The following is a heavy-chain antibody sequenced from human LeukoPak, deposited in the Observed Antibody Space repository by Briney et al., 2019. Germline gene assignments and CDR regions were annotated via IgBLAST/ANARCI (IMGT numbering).Heavy chain of an antibody. Sequence: GGSLRLSCAASGFTFSSYAMSWVRQAPGKGLEWVANIKQDGSEKYYVDSVKGRFTISRDNAKNSLYLQMNSLRAEDTAVYYCARDGGIFGVVIGAFDIWGQGTMVTVPS. CDR3: ARDGGIFGVVIGAFDI. D-gene: IGHD3-3*01. CDR1: GFTFSSYA. J-gene: IGHJ3*02. CDR2: IKQDGSEK. V-gene: IGHV3-7*01.